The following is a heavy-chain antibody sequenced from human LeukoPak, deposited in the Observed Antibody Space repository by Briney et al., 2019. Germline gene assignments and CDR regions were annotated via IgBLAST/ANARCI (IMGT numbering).Heavy chain of an antibody. CDR3: ATIKRGSIYSYFDF. CDR1: GGSISSHY. V-gene: IGHV4-59*11. J-gene: IGHJ4*01. CDR2: VFDTGRT. Sequence: SETLSLTCTVFGGSISSHYWTWIRQPPGKTLEWIGYVFDTGRTKDNPSLKSRLTLSADTSKNQLSLRLSSVTAADTAVYYCATIKRGSIYSYFDFWGRGILVTVSS. D-gene: IGHD5-18*01.